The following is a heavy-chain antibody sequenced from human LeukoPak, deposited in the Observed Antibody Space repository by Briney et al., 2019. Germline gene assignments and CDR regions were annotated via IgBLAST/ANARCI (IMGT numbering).Heavy chain of an antibody. D-gene: IGHD6-19*01. CDR1: GGSISSGGYS. V-gene: IGHV4-30-2*01. CDR3: ARHNSSGWYNWFDP. CDR2: IYHSGST. Sequence: SETLSLTCAVSGGSISSGGYSWSWIRQPPGKGLEWIGYIYHSGSTNYNPSLKSRVTISVDTSKNQFSLKLSSVTAADTAVYYCARHNSSGWYNWFDPWGQGTLVTVSS. J-gene: IGHJ5*02.